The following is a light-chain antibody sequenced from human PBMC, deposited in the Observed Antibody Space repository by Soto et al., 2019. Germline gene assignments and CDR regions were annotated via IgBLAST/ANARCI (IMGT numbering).Light chain of an antibody. Sequence: EIVLTQSPGTLSLSPGERATLSCRASQSINNRDLAWYQQKPGQAPRLLIYGASSRATGITDRFSGSGSGTDFILIIRRLEPEDLAVYSCQQFGSSAGFTFGPGTKVDMK. CDR2: GAS. J-gene: IGKJ3*01. V-gene: IGKV3-20*01. CDR1: QSINNRD. CDR3: QQFGSSAGFT.